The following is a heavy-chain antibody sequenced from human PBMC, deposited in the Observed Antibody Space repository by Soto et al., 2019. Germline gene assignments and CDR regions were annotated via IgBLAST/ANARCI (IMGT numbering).Heavy chain of an antibody. D-gene: IGHD6-6*01. CDR1: GGSISSGGYY. J-gene: IGHJ5*02. V-gene: IGHV4-31*03. Sequence: TSETLSLTCTVSGGSISSGGYYWSWIRQHPGKGLEWIGYIYYSGSTYYNPSLKSRVTISVDTSKNQFSLKLSSVTAADTAVYYCARDNEYSSSSRWFDPWGQGTLVTVSS. CDR3: ARDNEYSSSSRWFDP. CDR2: IYYSGST.